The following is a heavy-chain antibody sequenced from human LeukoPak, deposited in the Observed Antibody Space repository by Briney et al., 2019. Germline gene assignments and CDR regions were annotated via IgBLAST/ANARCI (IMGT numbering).Heavy chain of an antibody. V-gene: IGHV2-5*02. Sequence: SGRTLVNPTQTLTLTCSFSGFSLSTSGVGVGWIRQPPGKALEWLALIYWDDDKRYSPSLKSRLTITKDTSKNQVVPTMTNMDPVDTATYYCAHRLGGNSFDYWGQGTLVTVSS. CDR1: GFSLSTSGVG. J-gene: IGHJ4*02. CDR2: IYWDDDK. D-gene: IGHD4-23*01. CDR3: AHRLGGNSFDY.